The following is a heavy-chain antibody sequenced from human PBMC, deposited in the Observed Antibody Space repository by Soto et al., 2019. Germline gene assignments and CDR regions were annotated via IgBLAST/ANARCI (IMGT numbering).Heavy chain of an antibody. D-gene: IGHD5-18*01. CDR1: VLTFRSYA. Sequence: SGEVSWXSSVLTFRSYAISWVRQAPGQGLECMGGIIPTFGTANYAQKFQGRVTSTADESTSTAYMELSSLRSEDTAVYYRARGRGYSYGPDDWGQGTLVTFSS. CDR2: IIPTFGTA. V-gene: IGHV1-69*01. J-gene: IGHJ4*02. CDR3: ARGRGYSYGPDD.